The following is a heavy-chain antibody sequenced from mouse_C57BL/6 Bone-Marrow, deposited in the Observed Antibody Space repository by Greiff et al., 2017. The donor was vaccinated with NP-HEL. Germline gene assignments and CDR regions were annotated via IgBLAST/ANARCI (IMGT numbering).Heavy chain of an antibody. V-gene: IGHV14-4*01. Sequence: EVQLVESGAELVRPGASVKLSCTASGFNIKDDYMHWVKQRPEQGLEWIGWIDPENGDTEYASKFQGKATITADTSSNTAYLQLSSLTSEDTAVYYCTTLGLDYYGSSYGFAYWGQGTLVTVSA. CDR2: IDPENGDT. CDR3: TTLGLDYYGSSYGFAY. J-gene: IGHJ3*01. D-gene: IGHD1-1*01. CDR1: GFNIKDDY.